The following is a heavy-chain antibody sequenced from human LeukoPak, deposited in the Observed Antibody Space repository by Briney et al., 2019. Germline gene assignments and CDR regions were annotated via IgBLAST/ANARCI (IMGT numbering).Heavy chain of an antibody. D-gene: IGHD2-15*01. V-gene: IGHV4-39*01. CDR1: GGSISSSSYY. CDR3: ARRRLGSLDP. Sequence: PSETLSLTCTVSGGSISSSSYYWGWIRQPPGKGLEWIGSIYYSGSTYYNPSLKSRVTISVDTSKNQFSLKLSSVTAADTAVYYCARRRLGSLDPWGQGTLVTASS. CDR2: IYYSGST. J-gene: IGHJ5*02.